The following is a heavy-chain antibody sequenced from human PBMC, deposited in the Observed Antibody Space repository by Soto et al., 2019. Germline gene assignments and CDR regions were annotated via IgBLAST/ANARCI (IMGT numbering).Heavy chain of an antibody. D-gene: IGHD6-19*01. J-gene: IGHJ4*02. CDR2: IYHSGTT. V-gene: IGHV4-4*02. CDR1: GGSISSNNW. Sequence: QVQLQESGPGVVKPLGTLALTCTVSGGSISSNNWWMWVRQSPERGLEWIGEIYHSGTTNYNPSFNSRVTMSVDKSNNQFSLMLTSVTADDTALYYCAREGGAGTYMGFDYWGEGTLVTVSS. CDR3: AREGGAGTYMGFDY.